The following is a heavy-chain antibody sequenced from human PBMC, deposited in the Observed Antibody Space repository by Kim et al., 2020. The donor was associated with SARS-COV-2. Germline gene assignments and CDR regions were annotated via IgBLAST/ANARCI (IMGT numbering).Heavy chain of an antibody. D-gene: IGHD1-20*01. CDR2: NGNT. V-gene: IGHV1-18*01. Sequence: NGNTNSAQKLQGRVTMTTDTSTSTAYMELRSLRSDDTAVYYCARGISFDYWGQGTLVTVSS. CDR3: ARGISFDY. J-gene: IGHJ4*02.